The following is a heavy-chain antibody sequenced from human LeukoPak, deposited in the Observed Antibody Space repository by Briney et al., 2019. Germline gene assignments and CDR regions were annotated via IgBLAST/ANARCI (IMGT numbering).Heavy chain of an antibody. Sequence: ASVKVSCKASGYTFTSYGISWVRQAPGQGLEWMGWISAYNGNTNYAQKLQSRVTMTTDTSTSTAYMGLRSLRSDDTAVYYCARDLSLWFGELNIDYWGQGTLVTVSS. CDR2: ISAYNGNT. V-gene: IGHV1-18*01. CDR1: GYTFTSYG. CDR3: ARDLSLWFGELNIDY. D-gene: IGHD3-10*01. J-gene: IGHJ4*02.